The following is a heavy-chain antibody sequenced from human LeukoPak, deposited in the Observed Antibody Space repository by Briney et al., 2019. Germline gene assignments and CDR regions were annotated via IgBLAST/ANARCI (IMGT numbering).Heavy chain of an antibody. V-gene: IGHV3-23*01. Sequence: GGSLRLSCAASGFTFSSYAMSWVRQAPGKGLEWVSAISGSGGSTYYADSVKGRFTISRDNSKNTLYLEMNSLRAEDTAVYYCAKGSSSSPAEYFQHWGQGTLVTVSS. D-gene: IGHD6-6*01. CDR2: ISGSGGST. J-gene: IGHJ1*01. CDR1: GFTFSSYA. CDR3: AKGSSSSPAEYFQH.